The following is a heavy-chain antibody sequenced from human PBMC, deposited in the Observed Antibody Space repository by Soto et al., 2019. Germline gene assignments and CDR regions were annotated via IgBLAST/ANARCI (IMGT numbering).Heavy chain of an antibody. CDR3: ARDLRYSRSSDMMGPTGNWFDP. CDR1: GGSISSGGYY. D-gene: IGHD6-13*01. V-gene: IGHV4-31*03. CDR2: IYYSGST. Sequence: SETLSLTCTVSGGSISSGGYYWSWIRQHPGKGLEWIGYIYYSGSTYYNPSLKSRVTISVDTSKNQFSLKLSSVTAADTAVYYCARDLRYSRSSDMMGPTGNWFDPWGQGTLVTVSS. J-gene: IGHJ5*02.